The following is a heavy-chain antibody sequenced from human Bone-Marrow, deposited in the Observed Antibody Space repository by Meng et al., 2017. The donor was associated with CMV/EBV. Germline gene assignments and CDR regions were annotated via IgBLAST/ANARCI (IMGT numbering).Heavy chain of an antibody. J-gene: IGHJ6*02. V-gene: IGHV1-8*01. Sequence: ASVKVSCKASGYTFTSYDINWVRQATGQGLEWMGWMNPNSGNTGYAQKFQGRVTMTEDTSTDTAYMELSSLRSEDTAVYYCARAPDGYSYGSFSDIGYYYGMDVWGQGTTVTVSS. D-gene: IGHD5-18*01. CDR2: MNPNSGNT. CDR1: GYTFTSYD. CDR3: ARAPDGYSYGSFSDIGYYYGMDV.